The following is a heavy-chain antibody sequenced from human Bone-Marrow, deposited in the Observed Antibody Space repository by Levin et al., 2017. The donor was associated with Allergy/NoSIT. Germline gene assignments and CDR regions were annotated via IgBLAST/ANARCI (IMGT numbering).Heavy chain of an antibody. CDR1: GFTFSTYA. CDR2: ITGSGGST. Sequence: GGSLRLSCAASGFTFSTYAMSWVRHSAVKGLEWVSTITGSGGSTYYADSVKGRFTISRDNSKNTLYLQMTSLRAEDTAVYYCAKSGFCSSSSCYRFYYYDGMDVWGQGTTVTVSS. CDR3: AKSGFCSSSSCYRFYYYDGMDV. V-gene: IGHV3-23*01. J-gene: IGHJ6*02. D-gene: IGHD2-15*01.